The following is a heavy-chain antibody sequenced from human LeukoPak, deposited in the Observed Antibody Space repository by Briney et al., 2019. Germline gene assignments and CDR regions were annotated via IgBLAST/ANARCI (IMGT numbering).Heavy chain of an antibody. J-gene: IGHJ6*03. Sequence: GGSLRLSCAASGFTFSSYAMSWVRQAPGKGLEWVGFIRSKAYGGTTEYAASVKGRFTISRDDSKSIAYLQMNSLKTEDTAVYYCTSGRELYYYYYYMDVWGKGTTVTVSS. CDR3: TSGRELYYYYYYMDV. V-gene: IGHV3-49*04. D-gene: IGHD1-26*01. CDR2: IRSKAYGGTT. CDR1: GFTFSSYA.